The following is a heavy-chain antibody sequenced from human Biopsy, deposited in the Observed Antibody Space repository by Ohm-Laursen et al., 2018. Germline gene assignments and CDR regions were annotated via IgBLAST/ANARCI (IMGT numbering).Heavy chain of an antibody. CDR2: SSGYNGKT. J-gene: IGHJ5*02. CDR3: ARGEGSSWFDP. Sequence: SVKVSCKVSGYTFTSYAISWVRQAPGQGLEWMGWSSGYNGKTNYAQKFQGRLIMTTDTSTSTAYMDLRSLRSDDTAVYFCARGEGSSWFDPWGHGTLVTVSS. D-gene: IGHD1-26*01. CDR1: GYTFTSYA. V-gene: IGHV1-18*01.